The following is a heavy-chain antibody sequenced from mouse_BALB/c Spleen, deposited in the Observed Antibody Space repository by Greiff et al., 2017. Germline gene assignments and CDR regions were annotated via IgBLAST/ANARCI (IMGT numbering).Heavy chain of an antibody. CDR2: ISCYNGAT. J-gene: IGHJ4*01. V-gene: IGHV1S34*01. CDR1: GYSFTGYY. CDR3: ASDYYYGSSNYAMDY. Sequence: LVKTGASVKISCKASGYSFTGYYMHWVKQSHGKSLEWIGYISCYNGATSYNQKFKGKATFTVDTSSSTAYMQFNSLTSEDSAVYYCASDYYYGSSNYAMDYWGQGTSVTVSS. D-gene: IGHD1-1*01.